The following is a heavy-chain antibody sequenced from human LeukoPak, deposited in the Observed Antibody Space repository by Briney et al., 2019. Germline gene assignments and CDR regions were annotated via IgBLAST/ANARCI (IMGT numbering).Heavy chain of an antibody. CDR2: IYYSGSS. Sequence: SETLSLTCSVSGGSVSSSSYSWGWVRQPPRKGLEWIANIYYSGSSYYSPSLKSRVTLSLDTSKDQFSLRLSSVTAADTAVYYCARRLVAVAGKPLDYWGQGTLVTVSS. J-gene: IGHJ4*02. CDR1: GGSVSSSSYS. CDR3: ARRLVAVAGKPLDY. D-gene: IGHD6-19*01. V-gene: IGHV4-39*07.